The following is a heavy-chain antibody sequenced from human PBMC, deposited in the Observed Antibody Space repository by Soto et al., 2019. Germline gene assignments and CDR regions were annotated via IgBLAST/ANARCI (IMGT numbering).Heavy chain of an antibody. CDR2: IYYRGNT. CDR1: GGSIGTYY. J-gene: IGHJ4*02. V-gene: IGHV4-59*08. D-gene: IGHD3-9*01. Sequence: SDTLALTCTVSGGSIGTYYWSWIRQPPGKELAWIGYIYYRGNTDYNPSLKSRVTISLDTPRNQFSLKLSSVTAADTAVYYCARHPGYYDILTGYTTYYFDYWGQGILVTVS. CDR3: ARHPGYYDILTGYTTYYFDY.